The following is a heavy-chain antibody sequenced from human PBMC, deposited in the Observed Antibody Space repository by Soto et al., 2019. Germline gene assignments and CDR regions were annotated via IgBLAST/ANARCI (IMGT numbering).Heavy chain of an antibody. J-gene: IGHJ5*02. D-gene: IGHD6-19*01. CDR2: IKQDGSEK. CDR1: GFTFSSYW. V-gene: IGHV3-7*01. Sequence: EVQLVASGGGLVQPGGSLRLSCAASGFTFSSYWMSWVRQAPGKGLEGVANIKQDGSEKYYVDSVKGRFTISRDNAKNSLYLQMNSLRAEDTAVYYCAREGFQWLDPGWFDPWGQGTLVNVSS. CDR3: AREGFQWLDPGWFDP.